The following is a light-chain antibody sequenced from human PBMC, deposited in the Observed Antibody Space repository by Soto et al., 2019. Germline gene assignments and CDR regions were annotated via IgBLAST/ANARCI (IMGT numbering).Light chain of an antibody. CDR1: QSVSTY. CDR2: GAS. V-gene: IGKV3-11*01. J-gene: IGKJ3*01. CDR3: HQRSNWPPFT. Sequence: EVVLTQSPATLSLSPGERATLSCRASQSVSTYLAWYQQKPGQPPRLLIYGASNRATGTPARFSGSGSGTAFTLTISSLEPEDFAVYYCHQRSNWPPFTFGPGTKVEI.